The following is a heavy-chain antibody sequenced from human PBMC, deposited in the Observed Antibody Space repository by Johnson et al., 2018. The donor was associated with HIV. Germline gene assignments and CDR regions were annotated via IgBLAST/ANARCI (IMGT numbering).Heavy chain of an antibody. CDR1: GFTFDDYG. J-gene: IGHJ3*02. Sequence: VQLVESGGGVVQPGRSLRLSCAASGFTFDDYGMSWVRQAPGKGLEWVSGINWNGGSTYYADSVKGRFTISRDNSKNTLYLQMNSLRAEDTAVYYCARDRIAARLWAFDIWGQGTMVTVSS. V-gene: IGHV3-20*04. CDR3: ARDRIAARLWAFDI. D-gene: IGHD6-6*01. CDR2: INWNGGST.